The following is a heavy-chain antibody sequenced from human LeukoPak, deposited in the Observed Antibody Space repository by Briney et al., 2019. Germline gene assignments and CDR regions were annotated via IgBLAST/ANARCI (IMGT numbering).Heavy chain of an antibody. D-gene: IGHD5-12*01. CDR3: ARQGGVATTFDY. J-gene: IGHJ4*02. CDR1: GGSITGYY. Sequence: TSETLSLTCTVSGGSITGYYWNWIRQPPGKRLEWIGYIYYSGSTNYNPSLKSRVTISVDTSENQFSLKLNSVTAADTAVYYCARQGGVATTFDYWGQGTLVTVSS. CDR2: IYYSGST. V-gene: IGHV4-59*08.